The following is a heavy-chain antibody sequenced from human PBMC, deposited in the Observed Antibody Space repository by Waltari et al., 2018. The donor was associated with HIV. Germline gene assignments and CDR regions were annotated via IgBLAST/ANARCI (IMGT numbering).Heavy chain of an antibody. D-gene: IGHD2-2*01. Sequence: QVQLVQSGAEVKKPGSSVKVSCKASGGTFSSYAISWVRQAPGQGLEWMGGIIPIFGTANYAQKFQGRVTITADKSTSTAYMELSSLRSEDTAVYYCAREDIVVVPAAINYYYYGMDVWGQGTTVTVSS. CDR3: AREDIVVVPAAINYYYYGMDV. CDR2: IIPIFGTA. CDR1: GGTFSSYA. V-gene: IGHV1-69*06. J-gene: IGHJ6*02.